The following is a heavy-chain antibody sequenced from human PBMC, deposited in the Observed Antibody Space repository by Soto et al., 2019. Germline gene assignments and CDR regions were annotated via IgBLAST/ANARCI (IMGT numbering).Heavy chain of an antibody. CDR3: ARITQGDYFWFDP. Sequence: SGPTLVNPTQTLTLTCSFSGFSLTTSGMCVGWIRQPPGKALEWLALIDWDDGKFYSPSLKTRLTISKDTSKNQVVLTMTNMDPVDTATYFCARITQGDYFWFDPWGPGTLVTVSS. CDR1: GFSLTTSGMC. V-gene: IGHV2-70*01. J-gene: IGHJ5*02. D-gene: IGHD4-17*01. CDR2: IDWDDGK.